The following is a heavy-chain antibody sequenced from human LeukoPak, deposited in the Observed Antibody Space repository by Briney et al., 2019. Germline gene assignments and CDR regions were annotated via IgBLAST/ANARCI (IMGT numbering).Heavy chain of an antibody. D-gene: IGHD2-2*01. CDR2: INPNSGGT. J-gene: IGHJ5*02. V-gene: IGHV1-2*02. Sequence: GASVKVSCKASGYTFTGYYMHWVRQAPGQGLEWMGWINPNSGGTNYAQKFQGRVTMTRDTSISTAYMELSRLRSDDTAVYCCARGAIVVPAAMSRGWFDPWGQGTLVTVSS. CDR3: ARGAIVVPAAMSRGWFDP. CDR1: GYTFTGYY.